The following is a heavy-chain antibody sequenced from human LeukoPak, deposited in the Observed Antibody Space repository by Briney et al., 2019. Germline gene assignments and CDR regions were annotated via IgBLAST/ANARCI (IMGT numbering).Heavy chain of an antibody. D-gene: IGHD4-17*01. CDR1: GFTFSSYS. V-gene: IGHV3-21*01. Sequence: GGSLRLSCAASGFTFSSYSMNWVRQAPGKGLEWVSSISSSSSYIYYADSVKGRFTISRDNAKNSLYLQMNSLRAEDTAVYYCARDLGTTVTTYLDYWGQGTLVTVSS. J-gene: IGHJ4*02. CDR3: ARDLGTTVTTYLDY. CDR2: ISSSSSYI.